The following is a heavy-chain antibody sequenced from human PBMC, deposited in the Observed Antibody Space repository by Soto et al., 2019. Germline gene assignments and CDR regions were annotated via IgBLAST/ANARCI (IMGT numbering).Heavy chain of an antibody. CDR2: IYYSGST. Sequence: SETLSLTCTVSGGSISSSSYYWGWIRQPPGKGLEWIGSIYYSGSTYYNPSLKSRVTISVDTSKNQFSLKLSSVTAADTAVYYCARVYPFHYYDSSGYYRGFFDYWGQGTLVTVSS. J-gene: IGHJ4*02. CDR3: ARVYPFHYYDSSGYYRGFFDY. CDR1: GGSISSSSYY. V-gene: IGHV4-39*01. D-gene: IGHD3-22*01.